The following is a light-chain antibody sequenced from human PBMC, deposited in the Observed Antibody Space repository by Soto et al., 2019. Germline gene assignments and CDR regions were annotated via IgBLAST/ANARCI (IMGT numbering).Light chain of an antibody. V-gene: IGKV3-20*01. Sequence: EIVLTQSPGTLSLSPGERATLSCRTSQSLKRNYLAWYQKKPGRAPRLFIYGASSRAAGIPDRFSGFGSGTDFTLTISRLEPDDFAVYYCQQYDSSPWTFGQGTKVEVK. CDR2: GAS. CDR1: QSLKRNY. J-gene: IGKJ1*01. CDR3: QQYDSSPWT.